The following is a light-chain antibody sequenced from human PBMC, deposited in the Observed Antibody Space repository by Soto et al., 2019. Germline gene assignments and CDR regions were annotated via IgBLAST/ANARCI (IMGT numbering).Light chain of an antibody. CDR2: GAS. J-gene: IGKJ2*01. Sequence: DIQMTQSPSSLSASVGDRVTITCRASQSIRTYLNWYQQKPGKAPKLLNYGASSLQSGVPSRFSGSGSGTDFTLTISSLQPEDFATYYCQPSYSTPNTFGQGTKLEIK. CDR3: QPSYSTPNT. CDR1: QSIRTY. V-gene: IGKV1-39*01.